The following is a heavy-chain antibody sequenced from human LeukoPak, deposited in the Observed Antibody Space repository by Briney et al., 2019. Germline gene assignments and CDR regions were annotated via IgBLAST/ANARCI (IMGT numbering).Heavy chain of an antibody. J-gene: IGHJ4*02. Sequence: ASVKVSCKASGYTFTSYDINWVRQATGQGLEWMGGMNPNSGNTGYAQKFQGRVTMTRNTSISTAYMELSSLRSEDTAVYYCATTLNAVALPEFDYWGQGTLVTVSS. V-gene: IGHV1-8*01. D-gene: IGHD6-19*01. CDR3: ATTLNAVALPEFDY. CDR1: GYTFTSYD. CDR2: MNPNSGNT.